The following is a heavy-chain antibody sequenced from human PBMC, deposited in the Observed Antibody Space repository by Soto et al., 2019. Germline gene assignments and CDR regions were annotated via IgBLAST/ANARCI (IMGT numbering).Heavy chain of an antibody. V-gene: IGHV1-46*01. D-gene: IGHD2-15*01. CDR1: GFSFSDYF. CDR2: IDPSGDSR. J-gene: IGHJ5*02. Sequence: GASGKVSCKASGFSFSDYFMHWVRQAPGQGLEWMGIIDPSGDSRNYAQKFQGRVTITRDTSTSTVYMDLSRLRYEDTAVYYCARHNSKNYGTTAASSWCNPWAQGTPVTVSS. CDR3: ARHNSKNYGTTAASSWCNP.